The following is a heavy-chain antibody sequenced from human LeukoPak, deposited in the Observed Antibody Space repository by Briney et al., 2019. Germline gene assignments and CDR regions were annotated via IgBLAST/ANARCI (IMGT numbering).Heavy chain of an antibody. CDR1: GFTFSSYG. V-gene: IGHV3-30*18. D-gene: IGHD3-3*01. Sequence: GGSLRLSCAASGFTFSSYGMHWVRQAPGKGLEWVAVISYDGSNKYYADSVKGRFTISRDNSKNTLYLQMNSLRAKDTAVYYCAKIMRRITIRDGMDVWGQGTTVTVSS. CDR2: ISYDGSNK. J-gene: IGHJ6*02. CDR3: AKIMRRITIRDGMDV.